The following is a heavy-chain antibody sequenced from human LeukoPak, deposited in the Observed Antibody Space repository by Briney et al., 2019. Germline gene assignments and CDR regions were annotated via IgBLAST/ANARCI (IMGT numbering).Heavy chain of an antibody. CDR3: ARAGTMVRGVPPRY. CDR1: GYTFTSYD. V-gene: IGHV1-8*01. J-gene: IGHJ4*02. CDR2: MNPNSGNT. D-gene: IGHD3-10*01. Sequence: ASVKVSCTASGYTFTSYDINWVRQATGQGLEWMGWMNPNSGNTGYAQKFQGRVTMTRNTSISTAYMELSSLRSEDTAVYYCARAGTMVRGVPPRYWGQGTLVTVSS.